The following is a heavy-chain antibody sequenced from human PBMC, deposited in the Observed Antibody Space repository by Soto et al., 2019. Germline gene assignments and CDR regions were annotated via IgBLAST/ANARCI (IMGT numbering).Heavy chain of an antibody. CDR3: ARVTTFYDILTSSYALNYFDY. V-gene: IGHV3-53*01. D-gene: IGHD3-9*01. Sequence: GGSLRLSCTASGFSVSSNYMTWVRQAPGKGLECVSVIYAGGDTFYADSVKGRFTISSDNSKNTLFLQMNNLRAEDTAVYYCARVTTFYDILTSSYALNYFDYWGQGTRVTVSS. CDR2: IYAGGDT. CDR1: GFSVSSNY. J-gene: IGHJ4*02.